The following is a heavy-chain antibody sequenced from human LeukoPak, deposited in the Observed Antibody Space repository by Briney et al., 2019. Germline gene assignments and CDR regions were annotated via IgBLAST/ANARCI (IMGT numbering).Heavy chain of an antibody. J-gene: IGHJ5*02. D-gene: IGHD5-18*01. V-gene: IGHV4-34*01. Sequence: SETLSLTCAVYGGSFSGYYWSWIRQPPGKGLEWIGEINHSGSTNYNPSLKSRVTISVDTSKNQFSLKLSSVSAADTAVYCCARAGTGYSYGPWGQGTLVTVSS. CDR3: ARAGTGYSYGP. CDR2: INHSGST. CDR1: GGSFSGYY.